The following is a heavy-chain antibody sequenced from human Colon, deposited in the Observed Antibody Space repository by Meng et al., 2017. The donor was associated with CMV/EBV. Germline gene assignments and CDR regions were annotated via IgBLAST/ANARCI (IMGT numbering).Heavy chain of an antibody. D-gene: IGHD7-27*01. CDR1: GGSISSYY. V-gene: IGHV4-59*01. CDR2: IYYSGST. J-gene: IGHJ3*02. CDR3: ARDPGLGISGGAFDI. Sequence: VSGGSISSYYWSWIRQPPGKGLEWIGYIYYSGSTNYNPSLKSRVTISVDTSKNQFSLKLSSVTAADTAVYYCARDPGLGISGGAFDIWGQGTMVTVSS.